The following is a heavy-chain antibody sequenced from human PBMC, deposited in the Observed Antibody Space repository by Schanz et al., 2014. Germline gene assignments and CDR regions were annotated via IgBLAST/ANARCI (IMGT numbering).Heavy chain of an antibody. CDR1: RLTFANED. CDR3: ARGLDHGVNGIQH. Sequence: EEQMVESGGGLVKPGGSLILSCAASRLTFANEDIHWVRQAPGKGLVWVSRTSHDGSFTTFADSVKGRFTISRDNAKNALYLQMNSLRAEDTAVYYCARGLDHGVNGIQHWGQGTLVTVSS. CDR2: TSHDGSFT. D-gene: IGHD4-17*01. J-gene: IGHJ1*01. V-gene: IGHV3-74*02.